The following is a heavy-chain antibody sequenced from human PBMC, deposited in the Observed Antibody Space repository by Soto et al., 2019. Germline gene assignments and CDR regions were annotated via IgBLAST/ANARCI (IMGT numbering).Heavy chain of an antibody. CDR2: IHSSGNV. CDR3: ARDVGKNY. J-gene: IGHJ4*02. D-gene: IGHD3-10*01. Sequence: QVRLHESGPGLVRPSETLSLTCSVSGASVSSYYWSWFRQPVGKGLEWIGRIHSSGNVNYNPSLESRVTMSLDTSKNQFSLRLSSLTAADTALYLCARDVGKNYWGQGTRVAVSS. CDR1: GASVSSYY. V-gene: IGHV4-4*07.